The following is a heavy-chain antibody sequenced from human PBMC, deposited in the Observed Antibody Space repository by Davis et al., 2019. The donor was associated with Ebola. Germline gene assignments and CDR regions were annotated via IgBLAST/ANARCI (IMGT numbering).Heavy chain of an antibody. CDR3: ARHSDV. V-gene: IGHV4-61*05. Sequence: GSLRLSCTVSGGSISSSSYYWGWIRQPPGKGLEWIGYIYYSGSTNYNPSLKSRVTISVDTSKNQFSLKLSSVTAADTAVYYCARHSDVWGQGTTVTVS. CDR1: GGSISSSSYY. J-gene: IGHJ6*02. CDR2: IYYSGST.